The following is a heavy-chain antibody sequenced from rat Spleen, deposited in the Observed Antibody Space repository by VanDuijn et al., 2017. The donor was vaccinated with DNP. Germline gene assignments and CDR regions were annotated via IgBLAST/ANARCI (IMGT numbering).Heavy chain of an antibody. CDR1: GFTFSTFD. D-gene: IGHD4-4*01. Sequence: EVQLVESGGGLVQPGRSMKLSCAASGFTFSTFDMAWVRQAPAKGLEWVASISTSGGTTYYRDSVKGRFTISRDNTRSTLYLQMDNLRSEDTATYYCAVAGFGVYWGQGVMVTVSS. CDR2: ISTSGGTT. J-gene: IGHJ2*01. V-gene: IGHV5-25*01. CDR3: AVAGFGVY.